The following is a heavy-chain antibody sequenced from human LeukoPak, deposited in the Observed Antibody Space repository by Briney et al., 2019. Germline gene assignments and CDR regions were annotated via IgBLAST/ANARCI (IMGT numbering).Heavy chain of an antibody. CDR2: IYSGGST. CDR1: GFTVSSNY. CDR3: ARVSYYDSSGYYFLSYVDY. Sequence: GGSLRLSCAASGFTVSSNYMSWVRQAPGKGLEWVSVIYSGGSTYYADTVRGRFTISRDNSKNTLYLQMNSLGAEDTAVYYCARVSYYDSSGYYFLSYVDYWGQGTLVTVSS. J-gene: IGHJ4*02. D-gene: IGHD3-22*01. V-gene: IGHV3-53*01.